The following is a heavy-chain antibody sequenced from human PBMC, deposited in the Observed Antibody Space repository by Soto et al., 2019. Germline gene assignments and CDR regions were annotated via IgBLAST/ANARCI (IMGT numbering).Heavy chain of an antibody. D-gene: IGHD6-13*01. V-gene: IGHV4-34*01. CDR3: ARGRWYPNFYYYGMDV. J-gene: IGHJ6*02. Sequence: SETLSLTCAVYGGSFSGYYWSWIRQPPGKGLEWIGEINHSGSTNYNPSLKSRVTISVDTSKNQFSLKLSSVTAADTAVYYCARGRWYPNFYYYGMDVWGQGTTVTVSS. CDR1: GGSFSGYY. CDR2: INHSGST.